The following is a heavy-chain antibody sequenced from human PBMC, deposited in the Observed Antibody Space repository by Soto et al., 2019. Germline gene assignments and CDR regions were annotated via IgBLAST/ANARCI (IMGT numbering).Heavy chain of an antibody. Sequence: PGGSLRLSCAASGFPFSSYAMHWVRQAPGKGLEWVAVISYDGSNKYYADSVKGRFTISRDNSKNTLYLQMNSLRAEDTAVYYCASDYYYDSSGYYLFWGQGTLVTVSS. CDR1: GFPFSSYA. CDR2: ISYDGSNK. V-gene: IGHV3-30-3*01. J-gene: IGHJ4*02. D-gene: IGHD3-22*01. CDR3: ASDYYYDSSGYYLF.